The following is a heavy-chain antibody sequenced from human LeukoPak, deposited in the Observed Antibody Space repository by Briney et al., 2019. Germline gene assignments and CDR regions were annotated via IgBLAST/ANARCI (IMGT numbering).Heavy chain of an antibody. CDR2: IYYSGST. CDR3: ARATYYDFWSGYYMSWDRYYYYYMDV. Sequence: SETLSLTCTVSGGSISSGGYYWSWIRQHPGKGLEWIGYIYYSGSTYYNPSLKSRVTISVDTSKNQFSLKLSSVTAADTAVYYCARATYYDFWSGYYMSWDRYYYYYMDVWGKGTTVTVSS. CDR1: GGSISSGGYY. J-gene: IGHJ6*03. D-gene: IGHD3-3*01. V-gene: IGHV4-31*03.